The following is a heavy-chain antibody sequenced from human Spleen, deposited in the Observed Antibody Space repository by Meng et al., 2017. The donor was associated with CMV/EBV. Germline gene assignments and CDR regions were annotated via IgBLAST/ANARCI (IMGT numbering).Heavy chain of an antibody. CDR2: INSDGSST. CDR1: FTFSSYW. CDR3: ARDGASVRGVIRGWFDP. V-gene: IGHV3-74*01. D-gene: IGHD3-10*01. J-gene: IGHJ5*02. Sequence: FTFSSYWMHWVRQAPGKGLVWVSRINSDGSSTSYADSVKGRFTISRDNSKNTLYLQMNSLRAEDTAVYYCARDGASVRGVIRGWFDPWGQGTLVTVSS.